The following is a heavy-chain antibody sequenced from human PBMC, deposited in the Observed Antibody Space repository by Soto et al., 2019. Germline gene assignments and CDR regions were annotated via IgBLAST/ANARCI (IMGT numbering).Heavy chain of an antibody. Sequence: GASVKVSCKASGYTFTSYGISWVRQAPGQGLEWMGWISAYNGNTNYAQKLQGRVTMTTDTSTSTAYMELRSLRSDDTAVYYCAGVPGYSSSWYPEYYFDYWGQGTLVTVSS. CDR3: AGVPGYSSSWYPEYYFDY. CDR1: GYTFTSYG. V-gene: IGHV1-18*01. D-gene: IGHD6-13*01. J-gene: IGHJ4*02. CDR2: ISAYNGNT.